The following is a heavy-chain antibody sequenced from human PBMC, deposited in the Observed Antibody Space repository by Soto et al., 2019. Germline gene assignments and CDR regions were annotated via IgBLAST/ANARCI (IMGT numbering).Heavy chain of an antibody. CDR1: GGSISRYY. CDR3: ARDGYDGSGSPYPAY. CDR2: AYYSGDT. Sequence: SETLSLTCSVSGGSISRYYWSWIRQPPGKGPEWIGYAYYSGDTGYNPSLKSRVTMAVDTSKNQVSLKLSSVTAADTAVYYCARDGYDGSGSPYPAYWGPGTQVTSPQ. J-gene: IGHJ4*02. D-gene: IGHD3-10*01. V-gene: IGHV4-59*01.